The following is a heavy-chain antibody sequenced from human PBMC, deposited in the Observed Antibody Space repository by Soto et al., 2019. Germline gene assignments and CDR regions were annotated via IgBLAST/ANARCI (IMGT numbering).Heavy chain of an antibody. V-gene: IGHV2-5*02. CDR1: GFSLTTSGVG. CDR3: AHRILRTVFGLVTTTAIYFDF. CDR2: IYWDDDK. D-gene: IGHD3-3*01. J-gene: IGHJ4*02. Sequence: QITLNESGPTVVKPAETLTLTCTFPGFSLTTSGVGVGWIRQSPGKAPEWLALIYWDDDKRYSASLKSRLTITKDTSKNQVVLTMASVDPADPATYYCAHRILRTVFGLVTTTAIYFDFWGQGTPVVVSS.